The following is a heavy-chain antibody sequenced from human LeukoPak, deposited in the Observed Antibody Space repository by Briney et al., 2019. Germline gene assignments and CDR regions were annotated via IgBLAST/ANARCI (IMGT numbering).Heavy chain of an antibody. CDR2: MNPNSGNT. Sequence: GASVTLSCKAAGYTFTSYDINWVRQATGQALEWMGWMNPNSGNTGYAQKFQGRVTITRNTSISTAYMELSSLRSEDTAVYYCARHSSSAFDIWGQGTMVTVSS. D-gene: IGHD6-6*01. CDR1: GYTFTSYD. V-gene: IGHV1-8*03. CDR3: ARHSSSAFDI. J-gene: IGHJ3*02.